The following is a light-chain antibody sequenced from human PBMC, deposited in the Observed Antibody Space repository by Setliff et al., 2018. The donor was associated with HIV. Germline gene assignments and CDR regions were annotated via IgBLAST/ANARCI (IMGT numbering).Light chain of an antibody. Sequence: LTQPASVSGSPGQSITISCTGSSSDVGAYNHVCWYQQHPGKVPKLIISEVSNRPSGVSDRFSGSKSGNTASLTISGLQTEDEADYYCSSLRTGPIYVFGTGTKV. CDR2: EVS. CDR1: SSDVGAYNH. J-gene: IGLJ1*01. CDR3: SSLRTGPIYV. V-gene: IGLV2-14*01.